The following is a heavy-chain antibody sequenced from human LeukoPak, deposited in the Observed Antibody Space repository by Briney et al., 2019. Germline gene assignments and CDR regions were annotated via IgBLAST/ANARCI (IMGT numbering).Heavy chain of an antibody. V-gene: IGHV1-69*05. Sequence: SVKVSCKASGGTFSSYAISWVRQAPGQGLEWMGGIIPIFGTANYAQKFQGRVTITTDESTSTAYMELSSLRSEDTAVYYCARSGYSYGPFDYWGQGTLATVSS. D-gene: IGHD5-18*01. J-gene: IGHJ4*02. CDR3: ARSGYSYGPFDY. CDR2: IIPIFGTA. CDR1: GGTFSSYA.